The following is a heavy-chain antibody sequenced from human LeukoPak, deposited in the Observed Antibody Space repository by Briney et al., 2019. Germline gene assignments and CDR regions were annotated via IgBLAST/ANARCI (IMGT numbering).Heavy chain of an antibody. V-gene: IGHV1-58*02. CDR1: GFTFTSSA. J-gene: IGHJ4*02. D-gene: IGHD1-1*01. CDR2: IVVGSGNT. Sequence: ASVKVSCKASGFTFTSSAMQWVRQARGQRLEWIGWIVVGSGNTNYAQKFQERVTITRDMSTSTAYMELRSLRSDDTAVYYCARDTTRWDTALDYWGQGTLVTVSS. CDR3: ARDTTRWDTALDY.